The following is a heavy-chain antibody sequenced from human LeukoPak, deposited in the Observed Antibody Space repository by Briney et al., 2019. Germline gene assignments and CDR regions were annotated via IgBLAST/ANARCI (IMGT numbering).Heavy chain of an antibody. Sequence: PGGSLRLSCAASGFTFSSYSMNWVRQAPGKGLEWVSSISSSSYIYYADSVKGRFTISRDNAKNSLYLQMNSLRAEDTAVYYCARGDDYGGNSGTYFDYWGQGTLVTVSS. V-gene: IGHV3-21*01. D-gene: IGHD4-23*01. CDR1: GFTFSSYS. CDR2: ISSSSYI. J-gene: IGHJ4*02. CDR3: ARGDDYGGNSGTYFDY.